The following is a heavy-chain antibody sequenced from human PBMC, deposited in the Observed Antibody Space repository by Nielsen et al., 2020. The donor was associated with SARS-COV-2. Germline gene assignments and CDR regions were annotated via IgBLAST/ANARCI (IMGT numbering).Heavy chain of an antibody. J-gene: IGHJ3*02. CDR2: IYSGGST. Sequence: GGSLRLSCAASGFTVSSNYMSWVRQAPGKGLEWVSVIYSGGSTYYADSVKGRFTIPRDNSKNTLYLQMNSLRAEDTAVYYCARDLYGDYAFDIWGQGTMVTVSS. V-gene: IGHV3-53*01. CDR3: ARDLYGDYAFDI. CDR1: GFTVSSNY. D-gene: IGHD4-17*01.